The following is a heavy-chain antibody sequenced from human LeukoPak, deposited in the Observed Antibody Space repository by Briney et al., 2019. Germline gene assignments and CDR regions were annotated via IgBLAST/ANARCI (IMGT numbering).Heavy chain of an antibody. D-gene: IGHD5-24*01. CDR3: ARGEMATIGNPFFDY. Sequence: AAVKVSCKASRGTFSSYAISWVRQAPGQGLEWMGGIIPIFGTANYAQKFQGRVTITTDESTSTAYMELSSLRSEDTAVYYCARGEMATIGNPFFDYWGQGTLVTVSS. J-gene: IGHJ4*02. CDR1: RGTFSSYA. CDR2: IIPIFGTA. V-gene: IGHV1-69*05.